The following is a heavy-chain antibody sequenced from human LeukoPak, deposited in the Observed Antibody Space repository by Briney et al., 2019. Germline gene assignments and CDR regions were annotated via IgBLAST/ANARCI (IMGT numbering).Heavy chain of an antibody. CDR3: ARDGGWYRDY. J-gene: IGHJ4*02. CDR1: GFTFSSYW. CDR2: INHNGNVN. Sequence: PGGSLRLSCAASGFTFSSYWMNWARQAPGKGLEWVASINHNGNVNYYVDSVKGRFTISRDNARNSLYLQMNSLRSEDTAIYYCARDGGWYRDYWGQGTLVTVSS. V-gene: IGHV3-7*01. D-gene: IGHD6-19*01.